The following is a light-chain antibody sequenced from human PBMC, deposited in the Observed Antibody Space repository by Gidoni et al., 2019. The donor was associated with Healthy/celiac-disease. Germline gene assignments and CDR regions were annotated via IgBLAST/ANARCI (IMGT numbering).Light chain of an antibody. J-gene: IGKJ3*01. CDR1: QSILHSNGYNY. CDR3: MQALQTPFT. CDR2: LGS. Sequence: DIVMTQSTLSLPVTPGEPASISCRSSQSILHSNGYNYLNWYLQKPGQSPQLLIYLGSNRASGVPDRFSGSGSGTDFTLKISRVEAEDVGVYYCMQALQTPFTFGPGTKVEIK. V-gene: IGKV2-28*01.